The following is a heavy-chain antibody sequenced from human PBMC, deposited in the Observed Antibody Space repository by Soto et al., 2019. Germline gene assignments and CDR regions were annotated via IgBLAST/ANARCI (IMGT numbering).Heavy chain of an antibody. Sequence: GSLRLSCAASGFTVSSNYMSWVRQAPGKGLEWVSVIYSGGSTYYADSVKGRFTISRDNSKNTLYLQMNSLRAEDTAVYYCARVYYDFWSGPGMDVWGQGTTVTVS. V-gene: IGHV3-66*01. CDR1: GFTVSSNY. CDR2: IYSGGST. J-gene: IGHJ6*02. CDR3: ARVYYDFWSGPGMDV. D-gene: IGHD3-3*01.